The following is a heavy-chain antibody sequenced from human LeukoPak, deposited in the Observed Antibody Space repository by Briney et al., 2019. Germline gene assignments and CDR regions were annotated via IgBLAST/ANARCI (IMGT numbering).Heavy chain of an antibody. CDR2: IYYSGNT. J-gene: IGHJ5*02. V-gene: IGHV4-59*01. CDR1: GGSISSYY. Sequence: SETLSLTCTVSGGSISSYYWSWIRQPPGKGLEWIGYIYYSGNTNYNPSLKSRVTISVDTSKNQFSLKLSSVTAADTAVYYCARVRRYSGSYWFDPWGQGTLVTVSS. D-gene: IGHD1-26*01. CDR3: ARVRRYSGSYWFDP.